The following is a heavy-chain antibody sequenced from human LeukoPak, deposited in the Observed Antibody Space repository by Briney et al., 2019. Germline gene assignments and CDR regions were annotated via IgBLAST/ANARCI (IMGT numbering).Heavy chain of an antibody. CDR3: AREAETTLDY. CDR2: INHSGST. V-gene: IGHV4-34*01. J-gene: IGHJ4*02. D-gene: IGHD1/OR15-1a*01. CDR1: GGSFSGYY. Sequence: SETLSLTCAVYGGSFSGYYRSWIRQPPGKGLEWIGEINHSGSTNYNPSLKSRVTISVDTSKNQFSLKLSSVTAADTAVYYCAREAETTLDYWGQGTLVTVSS.